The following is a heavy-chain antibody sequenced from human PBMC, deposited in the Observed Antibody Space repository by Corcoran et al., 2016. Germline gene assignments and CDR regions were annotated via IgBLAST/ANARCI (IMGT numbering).Heavy chain of an antibody. CDR3: TTERAPLLEWLLSLSYYGMDV. V-gene: IGHV3-15*07. CDR2: IKSKTDGGTT. Sequence: EVQLVESGGGLVKPGGSLRLSCAASGFTFSNAWMNWVRQAPGKGLEWVGRIKSKTDGGTTDYAAPVKGRFTISRDDSKNTLYLQMNSLKTEDTAVYYCTTERAPLLEWLLSLSYYGMDVWGQGTTVTVSS. D-gene: IGHD3-3*01. J-gene: IGHJ6*02. CDR1: GFTFSNAW.